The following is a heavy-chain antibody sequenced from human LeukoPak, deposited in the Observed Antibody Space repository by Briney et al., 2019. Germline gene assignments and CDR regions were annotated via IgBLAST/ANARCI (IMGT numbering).Heavy chain of an antibody. J-gene: IGHJ4*02. Sequence: GSLRLSCAASGFTFSNYWMHWVRQAPGKGLVWVSRINSDGRSTNYADSVKGRFIISRDNAKNTLYLQMNSLRAEDTAVYYCARGADSGYSSDNWGQGTLVSVSS. CDR3: ARGADSGYSSDN. CDR1: GFTFSNYW. D-gene: IGHD3-9*01. V-gene: IGHV3-74*01. CDR2: INSDGRST.